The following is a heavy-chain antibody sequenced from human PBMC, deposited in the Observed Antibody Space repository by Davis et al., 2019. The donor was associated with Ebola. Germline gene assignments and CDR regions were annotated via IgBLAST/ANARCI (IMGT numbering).Heavy chain of an antibody. Sequence: PSETLSLTCTVSGGSISSGDYYWSWIRQPPGKGLEWIGYIYYSGSTYYNPSLKSRVTISVDTSKNQFSLKLSSVTAADTAVYYCARFAHSPLAGKEDIVVVPAAHPYPYDAFDIWGQGTMVTVSS. CDR2: IYYSGST. J-gene: IGHJ3*02. V-gene: IGHV4-30-4*02. CDR1: GGSISSGDYY. CDR3: ARFAHSPLAGKEDIVVVPAAHPYPYDAFDI. D-gene: IGHD2-2*01.